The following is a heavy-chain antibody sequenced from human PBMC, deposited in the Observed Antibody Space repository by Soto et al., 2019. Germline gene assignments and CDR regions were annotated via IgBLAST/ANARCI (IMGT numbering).Heavy chain of an antibody. CDR1: GFTFSSYS. J-gene: IGHJ4*02. CDR2: ISSSSSYI. CDR3: AKDPMTTVTTNTFDY. Sequence: PGGSLRLSCAASGFTFSSYSMNWVRQAPGKGLEWVSSISSSSSYIYYADSVKGRFTISRDNAKNSLYLQMNSLRAEDTAVYYCAKDPMTTVTTNTFDYWGQGTLVTVSS. V-gene: IGHV3-21*04. D-gene: IGHD4-17*01.